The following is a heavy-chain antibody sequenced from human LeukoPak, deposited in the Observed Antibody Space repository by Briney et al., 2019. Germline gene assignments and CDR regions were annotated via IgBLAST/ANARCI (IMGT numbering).Heavy chain of an antibody. D-gene: IGHD1-1*01. CDR2: IYPSGST. CDR1: GASITNYY. J-gene: IGHJ4*02. V-gene: IGHV4-4*07. CDR3: ARVRPNWNDGTFDY. Sequence: SETLSLTCTVSGASITNYYWSWIRQPAGKGLEWIGRIYPSGSTHSNPSLKSRVTMSLDTSKNQFSRGLSSVTAADTAVYYCARVRPNWNDGTFDYWGQGTLVTVSS.